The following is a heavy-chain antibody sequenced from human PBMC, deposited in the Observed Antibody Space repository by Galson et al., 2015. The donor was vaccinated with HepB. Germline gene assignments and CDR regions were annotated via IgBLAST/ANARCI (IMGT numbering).Heavy chain of an antibody. Sequence: SLRLSCAASGFTFSDYYMSWVRQAPGKGLEWISIITWSGDTTYHTDSVKGRFTISRDNAKNSLSLQMNSLRVEDTAVYCCARDKSGSIDYWGQGSLVTVSS. CDR3: ARDKSGSIDY. J-gene: IGHJ4*02. CDR1: GFTFSDYY. V-gene: IGHV3-11*01. D-gene: IGHD3-10*01. CDR2: ITWSGDTT.